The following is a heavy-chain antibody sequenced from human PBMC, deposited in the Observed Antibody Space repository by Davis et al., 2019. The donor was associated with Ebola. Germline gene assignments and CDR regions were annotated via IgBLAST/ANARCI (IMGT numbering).Heavy chain of an antibody. D-gene: IGHD4-11*01. CDR3: VRDYIFAFDL. J-gene: IGHJ5*02. CDR2: ITSGSNAI. CDR1: GFTFSDFS. V-gene: IGHV3-48*02. Sequence: PWGSLTLSCAASGFTFSDFSMNWVRQAPGKALEWISFITSGSNAIHYADSVRGRFTVSRDNVKNSLFLEMSSLRDEDSAVYYCVRDYIFAFDLWGQGARVTVSS.